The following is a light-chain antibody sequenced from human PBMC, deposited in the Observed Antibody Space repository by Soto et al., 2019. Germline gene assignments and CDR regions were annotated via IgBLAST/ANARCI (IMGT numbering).Light chain of an antibody. CDR2: DAS. CDR3: QQFYYYPHT. CDR1: QGIGST. Sequence: EIVMTQSPATLSVSPGEGATLSCRASQGIGSTLAWYQHKPGQTPRLLIYDASTRATGVPARFSGSGSGTEFTLTINNVQPEDFATYYCQQFYYYPHTFGQGTKLEVK. J-gene: IGKJ2*01. V-gene: IGKV3-15*01.